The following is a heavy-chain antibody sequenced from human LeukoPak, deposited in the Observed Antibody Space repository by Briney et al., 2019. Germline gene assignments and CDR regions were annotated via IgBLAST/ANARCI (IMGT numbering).Heavy chain of an antibody. J-gene: IGHJ4*02. D-gene: IGHD1-7*01. Sequence: GGSLRLSCAASGFTFSNYWMSWVRQAPGKGLEWVANIKEDGSDKNYVDSVRGRFTTSRDNAKNALHLQMNSLRAEDTAVYYCGREIPGGTTSLDCWGQGTVVTVSS. CDR1: GFTFSNYW. CDR2: IKEDGSDK. V-gene: IGHV3-7*04. CDR3: GREIPGGTTSLDC.